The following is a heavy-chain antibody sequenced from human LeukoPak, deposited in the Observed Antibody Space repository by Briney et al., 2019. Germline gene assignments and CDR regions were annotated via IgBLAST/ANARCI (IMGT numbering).Heavy chain of an antibody. CDR2: ISSSSSYI. D-gene: IGHD3-22*01. Sequence: GGSLTLSCAASGFTFSSYSVNWVRPAPGKGLEWVSSISSSSSYIYYADSVKGRFTISRDNAKNPLYLQMNSLRAEDTAVYYCARDYDSSIWGQGTLVTVSS. V-gene: IGHV3-21*01. J-gene: IGHJ4*02. CDR1: GFTFSSYS. CDR3: ARDYDSSI.